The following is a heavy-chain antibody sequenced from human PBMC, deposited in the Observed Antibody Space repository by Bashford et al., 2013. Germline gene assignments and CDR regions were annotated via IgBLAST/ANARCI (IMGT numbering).Heavy chain of an antibody. Sequence: PGYTSTDYYMYWFVRPLDRGLEWIGWITLMSWHKLRTEVQGRVTMTRDTSIRTVYMELSRLRSDDTAVYYCASGLAGRYGMDVWGQGTTVTVSS. D-gene: IGHD6-6*01. CDR3: ASGLAGRYGMDV. V-gene: IGHV1-2*02. CDR2: ITLMSWH. J-gene: IGHJ6*02. CDR1: GYTSTDYY.